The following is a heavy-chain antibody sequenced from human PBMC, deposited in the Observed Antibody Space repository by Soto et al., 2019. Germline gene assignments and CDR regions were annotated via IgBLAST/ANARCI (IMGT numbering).Heavy chain of an antibody. V-gene: IGHV1-69*12. J-gene: IGHJ5*02. Sequence: QVQLVQSGAEVKEPGSSVNVSCKTSGGTFGNTAVTWVRQVPGQGLEWIGGIVPLFGTANYAQKFRGRVMITADESPSTAYMDLSSLGSDDTAIYYCARDGDPGYSFWSGPLGGGRFDPWGQGTLVTVSS. D-gene: IGHD3-3*01. CDR2: IVPLFGTA. CDR3: ARDGDPGYSFWSGPLGGGRFDP. CDR1: GGTFGNTA.